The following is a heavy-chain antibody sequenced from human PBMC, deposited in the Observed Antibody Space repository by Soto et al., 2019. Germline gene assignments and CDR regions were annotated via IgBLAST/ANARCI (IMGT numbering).Heavy chain of an antibody. V-gene: IGHV4-31*03. CDR2: IYYSGTT. D-gene: IGHD2-21*01. CDR3: AASCVACGGFNYYGMDV. Sequence: QVQLQESGPGLVKPSQTLSLTCTVSGGSISSGGYYWYWIRQHPGKGLEWIGYIYYSGTTYYNPSLKSRVTISVDTSKNQFSLKLSPVTAADTAVYYCAASCVACGGFNYYGMDVWGQGTTVTVSS. J-gene: IGHJ6*02. CDR1: GGSISSGGYY.